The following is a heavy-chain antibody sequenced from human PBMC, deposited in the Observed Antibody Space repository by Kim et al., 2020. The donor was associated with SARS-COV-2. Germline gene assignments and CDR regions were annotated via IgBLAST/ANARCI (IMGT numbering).Heavy chain of an antibody. V-gene: IGHV3-30-3*01. Sequence: GGSLRLSCAASGFTFSSYAMHWVRQAPGKGLEWVAVISYDGSNKYYADSVKGRFTISRDNSKNTLYLQMNSLRAEDTAVYYCARDRLAGRGGYYYYYGMDVWGQGTTVTVSS. CDR3: ARDRLAGRGGYYYYYGMDV. J-gene: IGHJ6*02. CDR2: ISYDGSNK. D-gene: IGHD6-19*01. CDR1: GFTFSSYA.